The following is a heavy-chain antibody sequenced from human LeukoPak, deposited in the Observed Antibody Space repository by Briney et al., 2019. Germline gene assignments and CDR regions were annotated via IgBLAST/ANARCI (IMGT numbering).Heavy chain of an antibody. CDR3: ARGAWLLRWDFDY. CDR1: GFTFSTYS. J-gene: IGHJ4*02. D-gene: IGHD4-23*01. V-gene: IGHV3-7*01. Sequence: PGGSLRLSCAASGFTFSTYSMSWVRQAPGKGLEWVANIKQDGSEKYYVDSVKGRFTISRDNAKNSLYLQMNSLRAEDTAVYYCARGAWLLRWDFDYWGQGTLVTVSS. CDR2: IKQDGSEK.